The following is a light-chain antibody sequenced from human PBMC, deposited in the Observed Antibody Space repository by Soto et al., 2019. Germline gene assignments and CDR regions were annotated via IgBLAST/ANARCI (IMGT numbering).Light chain of an antibody. CDR1: QSVSNW. J-gene: IGKJ5*01. Sequence: DIQMTQSPSSLSASVGDRVTITCRASQSVSNWLAWYQQKPGKAPTLLIYDVSRLETGVPSRFSGSGSGTEFTLTINKLEPEDFAVYYCQQYVSSLTFGQGTRLEIK. V-gene: IGKV1-5*01. CDR3: QQYVSSLT. CDR2: DVS.